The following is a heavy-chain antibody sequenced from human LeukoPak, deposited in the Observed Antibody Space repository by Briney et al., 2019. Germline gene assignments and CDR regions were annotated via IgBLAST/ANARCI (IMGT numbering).Heavy chain of an antibody. V-gene: IGHV4-34*01. CDR3: ARGGIAVAADY. CDR2: ISHSGST. CDR1: GGSFSGYY. D-gene: IGHD6-19*01. J-gene: IGHJ4*02. Sequence: SETLSLTCAVYGGSFSGYYWSWIRQPPGKGLEWIGEISHSGSTNYNPSLKSRVTISVDTSKNQFSLKLSSVTAADTAVYYCARGGIAVAADYWGQGTLVTVSS.